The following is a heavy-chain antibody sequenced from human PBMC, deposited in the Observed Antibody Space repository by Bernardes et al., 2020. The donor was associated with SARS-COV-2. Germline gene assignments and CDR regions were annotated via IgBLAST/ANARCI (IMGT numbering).Heavy chain of an antibody. CDR1: GFSLSTSGVG. Sequence: SGPTLVKPTQTLTLTCTFSGFSLSTSGVGVAWIRQPPGKALEWLALIYWDDDRRYSPSLKSRLTITKDTSKSHVVLTMTNVDPVDTATYYCAHTSFNNTWDVGFDIWGLGTMVTVSS. V-gene: IGHV2-5*02. D-gene: IGHD1-1*01. CDR3: AHTSFNNTWDVGFDI. J-gene: IGHJ3*02. CDR2: IYWDDDR.